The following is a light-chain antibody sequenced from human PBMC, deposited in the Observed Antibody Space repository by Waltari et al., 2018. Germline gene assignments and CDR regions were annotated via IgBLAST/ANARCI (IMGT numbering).Light chain of an antibody. Sequence: DIQMTQTPSSLSASVGDRVTITCRASQSISSYLNWYQQKPGKAPKLLIYAASSWQSGVPSRLSGSGSGTDFTLTISSLQPEDFATYYCKQSYSTPGTFGQGTKVEIK. CDR2: AAS. V-gene: IGKV1-39*01. J-gene: IGKJ1*01. CDR1: QSISSY. CDR3: KQSYSTPGT.